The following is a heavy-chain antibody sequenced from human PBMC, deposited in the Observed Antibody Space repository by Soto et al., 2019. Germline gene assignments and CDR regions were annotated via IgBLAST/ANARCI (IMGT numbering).Heavy chain of an antibody. CDR3: ARHGFIPAGTPSAWFDP. CDR1: GGSISSSAYY. CDR2: INFSGIT. V-gene: IGHV4-39*01. J-gene: IGHJ5*02. Sequence: QLQMQESGPGLVKPSETLSLTCTVSGGSISSSAYYWDWIRQPPGKGLEWIGSINFSGITYYSPSLKSRVTIPVDTSTTQCSLKLSSLTAADTALYYCARHGFIPAGTPSAWFDPWGQGTLVTVSS. D-gene: IGHD6-25*01.